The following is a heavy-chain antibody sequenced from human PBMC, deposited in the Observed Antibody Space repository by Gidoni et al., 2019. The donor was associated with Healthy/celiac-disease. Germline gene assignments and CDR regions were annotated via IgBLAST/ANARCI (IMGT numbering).Heavy chain of an antibody. Sequence: QVQLVQSGAEVKKPGASVKVSCKAAGYTFTGYYMHWVRQAPGQGLEWMGVINPNSGGTNYAQKFQGRVTMTRDTSISTAYMELSRLRSDDTAVYYCARDIVAALPYYYYYGMDVWGQGTTVTVSS. CDR2: INPNSGGT. CDR1: GYTFTGYY. CDR3: ARDIVAALPYYYYYGMDV. V-gene: IGHV1-2*02. D-gene: IGHD6-6*01. J-gene: IGHJ6*02.